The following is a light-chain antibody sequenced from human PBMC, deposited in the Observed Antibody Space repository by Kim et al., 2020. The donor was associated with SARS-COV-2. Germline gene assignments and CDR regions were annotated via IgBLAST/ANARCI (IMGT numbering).Light chain of an antibody. Sequence: QKVTISCPGSSSTIGNNYVSWEQPRSGTAHYLLIYDNSKRTSGLPVRFSGSRSGTSATLGITGLQTGGEADYYCGTWDSSLSAWVFGGGTQLTVL. V-gene: IGLV1-51*01. CDR1: SSTIGNNY. CDR2: DNS. J-gene: IGLJ3*02. CDR3: GTWDSSLSAWV.